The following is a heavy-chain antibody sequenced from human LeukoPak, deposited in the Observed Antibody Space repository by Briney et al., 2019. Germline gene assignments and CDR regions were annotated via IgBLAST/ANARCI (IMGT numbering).Heavy chain of an antibody. CDR1: GYSFTAHF. Sequence: ASVKVSCKASGYSFTAHFMHWIRQAPGQGLEWMGQSNPDSVGTKYAPKFQGRVTVTRDTSIATVYMELSRLRSDDTAVYYCAKSGWLQLRGYFDYWGQGTLVTVSS. D-gene: IGHD5-24*01. CDR3: AKSGWLQLRGYFDY. CDR2: SNPDSVGT. V-gene: IGHV1-2*06. J-gene: IGHJ4*02.